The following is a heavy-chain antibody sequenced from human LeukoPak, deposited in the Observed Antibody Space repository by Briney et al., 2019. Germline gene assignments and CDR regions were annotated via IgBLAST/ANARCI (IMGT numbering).Heavy chain of an antibody. CDR3: ARGDGYNSGFS. Sequence: GGPLRLSCAASGFTFSSYWMHWVRQAPGKGLVWVSRINSDGSSTSYADSVKGRFTISRDNAKNTLYLQMNSLRAEDTAVYYCARGDGYNSGFSWGQGTLVTVSS. V-gene: IGHV3-74*01. CDR1: GFTFSSYW. CDR2: INSDGSST. J-gene: IGHJ4*02. D-gene: IGHD5-24*01.